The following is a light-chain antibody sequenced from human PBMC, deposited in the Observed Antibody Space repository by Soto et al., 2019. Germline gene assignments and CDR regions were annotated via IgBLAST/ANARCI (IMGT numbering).Light chain of an antibody. CDR3: HQYNNWPPWT. J-gene: IGKJ1*01. V-gene: IGKV3D-15*01. CDR1: QNILRT. Sequence: VMTQSPVTLSFSPGETATLSCKAIQNILRTLAWYQQKPGQPPRLLIYGASTRVTGIPARFSGNGSGTEFTPTISSLQSEDFAVYYCHQYNNWPPWTFGQGTKVEV. CDR2: GAS.